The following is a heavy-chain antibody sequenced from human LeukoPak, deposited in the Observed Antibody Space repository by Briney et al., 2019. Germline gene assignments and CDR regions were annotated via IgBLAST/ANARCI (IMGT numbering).Heavy chain of an antibody. Sequence: SETLSLTCAVYGGSFSGYYWSWIRQPPGKGLEGIGEINHSGSTNYNPSLKSRVTISVDTSKNQFSLKLSSVTAADTAVYYCARGIAHWYFDLSGRGTLVTVSS. CDR3: ARGIAHWYFDL. J-gene: IGHJ2*01. V-gene: IGHV4-34*01. D-gene: IGHD2-21*01. CDR2: INHSGST. CDR1: GGSFSGYY.